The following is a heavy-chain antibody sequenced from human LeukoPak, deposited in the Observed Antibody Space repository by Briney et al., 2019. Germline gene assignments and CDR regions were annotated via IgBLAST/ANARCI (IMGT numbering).Heavy chain of an antibody. V-gene: IGHV3-74*01. CDR3: AREGVCSGWRDQGWFDA. D-gene: IGHD6-19*01. J-gene: IGHJ5*02. CDR1: GFTLRSFW. Sequence: GGSLRLSCSTSGFTLRSFWMHWVRQAPGKGLVWVSSVHGAGDNTTYADSVKGRFTISRDNAKNTVYLDMNSLRPEDTAVYYCAREGVCSGWRDQGWFDAWGQGTLVIVSS. CDR2: VHGAGDNT.